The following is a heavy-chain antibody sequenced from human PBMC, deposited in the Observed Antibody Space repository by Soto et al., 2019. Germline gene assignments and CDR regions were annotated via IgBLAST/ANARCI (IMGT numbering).Heavy chain of an antibody. V-gene: IGHV1-69*06. CDR2: FAVISKTP. D-gene: IGHD2-15*01. CDR1: GSTFNNFA. CDR3: ARAIKRWAVHYSFDY. J-gene: IGHJ4*02. Sequence: QVVLLQSGSEVKEPGSSVRVSCQVSGSTFNNFAFSWVRQAPGHGPEGMGVFAVISKTPDSPQRFRARFTITAATSANTLYMELGSLTFEHTAVYYCARAIKRWAVHYSFDYWGQGTLVTVSS.